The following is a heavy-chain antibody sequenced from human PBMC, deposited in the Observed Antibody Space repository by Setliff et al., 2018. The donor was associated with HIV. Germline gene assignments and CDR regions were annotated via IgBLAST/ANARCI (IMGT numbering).Heavy chain of an antibody. Sequence: NPSETLSLTCAVYGGSFSGYYWSWIRQPPGKGMEWIGEINHSGSTNYNQSLKSRVTISVDTSKNQFSLKLSSVTAADTAVDYCARRVIVLLWFGENTKDAFDIWGQGTMVTVSS. CDR1: GGSFSGYY. CDR2: INHSGST. V-gene: IGHV4-34*01. J-gene: IGHJ3*02. CDR3: ARRVIVLLWFGENTKDAFDI. D-gene: IGHD3-10*01.